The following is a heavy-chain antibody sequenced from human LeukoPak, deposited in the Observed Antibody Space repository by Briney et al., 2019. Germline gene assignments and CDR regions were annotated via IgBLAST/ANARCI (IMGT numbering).Heavy chain of an antibody. J-gene: IGHJ2*01. V-gene: IGHV4-39*02. D-gene: IGHD2-15*01. CDR3: ARLGDIVVVVAASYFDL. CDR2: IYYSGST. CDR1: GGSVNSSSYY. Sequence: PSETLSLTCTVTGGSVNSSSYYRRWIRQPPGKGLEWIGSIYYSGSTYYNPSLKSRVTISVDTSKNHFSLKLSSVTAAYTAVYYCARLGDIVVVVAASYFDLWGRGTLVTVSS.